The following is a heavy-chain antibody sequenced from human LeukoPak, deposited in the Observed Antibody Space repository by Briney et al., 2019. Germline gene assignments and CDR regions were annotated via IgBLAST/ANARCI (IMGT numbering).Heavy chain of an antibody. D-gene: IGHD6-13*01. CDR1: GGSISSYY. CDR3: ARHTDIAPLSSLKY. V-gene: IGHV4-59*08. Sequence: PSETLSLTCTVSGGSISSYYWSWIRQTPGKGLEWIGDIYYSGSTNYNPSLKSRVTISVDTSKNQFSLKLSSVTTADTAVYYCARHTDIAPLSSLKYWGQGTLVTVSS. J-gene: IGHJ4*02. CDR2: IYYSGST.